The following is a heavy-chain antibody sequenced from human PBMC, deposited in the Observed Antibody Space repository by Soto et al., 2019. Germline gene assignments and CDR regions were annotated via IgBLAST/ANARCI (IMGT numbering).Heavy chain of an antibody. Sequence: AVPVCCKASVYSFTSYCISWVRQAPAQGLKWMGWISAYNGNTNYEQKLQGRVTMTTYTSTSTDYLELRSLSSDDTAVYYCAREPYDYVWGSYPTDYWGQGTLVTGSS. CDR3: AREPYDYVWGSYPTDY. J-gene: IGHJ4*02. CDR2: ISAYNGNT. CDR1: VYSFTSYC. V-gene: IGHV1-18*01. D-gene: IGHD3-16*01.